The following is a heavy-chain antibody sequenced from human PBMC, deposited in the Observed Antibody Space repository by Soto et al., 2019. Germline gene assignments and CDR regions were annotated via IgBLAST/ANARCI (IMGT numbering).Heavy chain of an antibody. CDR2: INHSGST. D-gene: IGHD3-10*01. CDR3: AREGWDYYGSGSYYRSPPLKYYYGMDV. Sequence: SETLSLTCAVYGGSFSGYYWSWIRQPPGKGLEWIGEINHSGSTNYNPSLKSRVTISVDTSKNQFSLKLSSVTAADTAVYYCAREGWDYYGSGSYYRSPPLKYYYGMDVWGQGTTVTVSS. J-gene: IGHJ6*02. CDR1: GGSFSGYY. V-gene: IGHV4-34*01.